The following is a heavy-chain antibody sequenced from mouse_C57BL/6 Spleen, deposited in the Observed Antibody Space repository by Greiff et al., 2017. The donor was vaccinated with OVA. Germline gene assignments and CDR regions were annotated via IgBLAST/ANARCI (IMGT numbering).Heavy chain of an antibody. J-gene: IGHJ1*03. D-gene: IGHD1-1*01. CDR3: TAGSSYEGYFDV. V-gene: IGHV6-3*01. Sequence: KLQESGGGLVQPGGSMKLSCVASGFTFSNYWMNWVRQSPEKGLEWVAQIRLKSDNYATSYAESVKGRFTISRDDYKSRFYLQMNNVRAEDTGIYYCTAGSSYEGYFDVWGTGTTVTVSS. CDR2: IRLKSDNYAT. CDR1: GFTFSNYW.